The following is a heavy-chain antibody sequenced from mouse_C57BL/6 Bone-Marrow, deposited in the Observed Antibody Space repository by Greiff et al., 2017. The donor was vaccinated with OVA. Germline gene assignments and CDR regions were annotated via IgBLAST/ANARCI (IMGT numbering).Heavy chain of an antibody. D-gene: IGHD2-5*01. V-gene: IGHV5-16*01. CDR1: GFTFSDYY. J-gene: IGHJ4*01. Sequence: EVQLVESEGGLVQPGSSMKLSCTASGFTFSDYYMAWVRQVPEKGLEWVANINYDGSSTYYLDSLKSRFIISRDNAKNLLYLQMSSLKSEDTATYYCARTDYSNHVGLDYYAMDYWGQGTSVTVTS. CDR3: ARTDYSNHVGLDYYAMDY. CDR2: INYDGSST.